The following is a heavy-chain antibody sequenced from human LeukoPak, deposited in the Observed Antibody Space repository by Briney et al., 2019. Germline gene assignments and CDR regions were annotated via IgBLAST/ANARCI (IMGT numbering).Heavy chain of an antibody. CDR2: ISSSSSYT. J-gene: IGHJ4*02. CDR1: GYTFSSYW. D-gene: IGHD3-22*01. V-gene: IGHV3-21*01. CDR3: ARGGDSSGYYSEDCFDY. Sequence: RGSLKLSCKASGYTFSSYWMHWVRQAPGKGLEWVASISSSSSYTNYADSVKGRFTISRDNAKNSLYLHMNSLRAEDTAVYYCARGGDSSGYYSEDCFDYWGQGALVTVSS.